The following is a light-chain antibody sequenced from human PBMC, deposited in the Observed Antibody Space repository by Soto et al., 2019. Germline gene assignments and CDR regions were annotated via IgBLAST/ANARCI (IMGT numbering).Light chain of an antibody. CDR3: SSYAGAVV. CDR1: STYNR. Sequence: QSALTQPASVSGSPGQSITISCTGTSTYNRVSWYQHHPCKAPKLLIYEGSNRPSGISNRFSGSKSGNTASLTISGLQAEEEADYYCSSYAGAVVFGGGTKLTVL. J-gene: IGLJ2*01. CDR2: EGS. V-gene: IGLV2-23*01.